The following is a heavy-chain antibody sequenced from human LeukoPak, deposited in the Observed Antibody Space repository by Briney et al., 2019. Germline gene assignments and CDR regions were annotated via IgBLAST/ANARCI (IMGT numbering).Heavy chain of an antibody. CDR3: ARDKPGYYDSSGYPHDAFDI. Sequence: PGGSLRLSCAASGFTFSDYYMSWIRQAPGKGLEWVSYISSSGSTIYYADSVKGRFTISRDNAKNSLYLQMNSLRAEDTAVYYCARDKPGYYDSSGYPHDAFDIWGQGTMVTVSS. V-gene: IGHV3-11*01. D-gene: IGHD3-22*01. CDR2: ISSSGSTI. CDR1: GFTFSDYY. J-gene: IGHJ3*02.